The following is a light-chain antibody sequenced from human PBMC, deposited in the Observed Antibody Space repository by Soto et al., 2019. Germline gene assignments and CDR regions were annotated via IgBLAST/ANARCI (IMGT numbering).Light chain of an antibody. V-gene: IGKV3-11*01. J-gene: IGKJ4*01. CDR1: QCVCSY. Sequence: EIVLTQSIATLSLSPGERATLSCRASQCVCSYLAWYQQKPGQAPRLLIYDASNRATGIPARFSGSGSGTDVTLTISSLEPEDFAIYYCQQRSNWPRTFGGGTKVEIK. CDR2: DAS. CDR3: QQRSNWPRT.